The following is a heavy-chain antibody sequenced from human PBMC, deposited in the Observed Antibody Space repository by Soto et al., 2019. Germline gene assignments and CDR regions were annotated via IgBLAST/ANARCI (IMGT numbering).Heavy chain of an antibody. D-gene: IGHD2-21*02. CDR1: GGSIRRRGPY. V-gene: IGHV4-39*01. J-gene: IGHJ4*02. CDR2: IYYSGST. CDR3: ARLIGGMVVVTGIPGHS. Sequence: PSETLSLTCTVSGGSIRRRGPYWGWLLLPPGTGLEWSGSIYYSGSTYYNPSLKRRVSISGDTSKNQFSLKLSSVTAADTAVYFCARLIGGMVVVTGIPGHSWGQGTLGTVAS.